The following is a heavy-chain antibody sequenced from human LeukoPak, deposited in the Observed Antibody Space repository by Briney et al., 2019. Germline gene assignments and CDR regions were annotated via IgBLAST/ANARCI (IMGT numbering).Heavy chain of an antibody. CDR3: ARGYCSSTSCQYYFDY. V-gene: IGHV1-3*01. CDR2: INAGNGDT. J-gene: IGHJ4*02. Sequence: ASVKVSCKASGCTFTSYALHWVRQAPGQRPEWMGWINAGNGDTKYSQNFQGRVTITRDTSASTAYMDLSSLRSEDTAVYHCARGYCSSTSCQYYFDYWGQGTLVTVSS. D-gene: IGHD2-2*01. CDR1: GCTFTSYA.